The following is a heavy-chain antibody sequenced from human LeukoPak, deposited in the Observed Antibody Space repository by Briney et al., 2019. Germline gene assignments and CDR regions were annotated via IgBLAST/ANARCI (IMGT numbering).Heavy chain of an antibody. CDR1: GGSISSYY. D-gene: IGHD3-3*01. V-gene: IGHV4-59*01. CDR3: ARGRTYDFWSGFTQGYYYYYYMDV. J-gene: IGHJ6*03. CDR2: IYYSGST. Sequence: PSETLSLTCNVSGGSISSYYWSWIRQPPGKGLEWIGYIYYSGSTNYNPSLKSRVTISVDTSKNQFSLKLSSVTAADTAVYYCARGRTYDFWSGFTQGYYYYYYMDVWGKGTTVTVSS.